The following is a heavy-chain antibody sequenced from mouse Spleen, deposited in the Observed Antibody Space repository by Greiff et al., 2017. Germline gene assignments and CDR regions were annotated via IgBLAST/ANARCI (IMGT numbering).Heavy chain of an antibody. D-gene: IGHD2-1*01. Sequence: QVQLQQSGPSLVQPSQSLSITCTVSGFSFTSYGVHWVRQSPGKGLEWLGVIWRGGSTDYNAAFMSRLSITKDNSKSQVFFKMNSLQADDTAIYYCAKNYYGNYVAMDYWGQGTSVTVSS. V-gene: IGHV2-5-1*01. J-gene: IGHJ4*01. CDR1: GFSFTSYG. CDR2: IWRGGST. CDR3: AKNYYGNYVAMDY.